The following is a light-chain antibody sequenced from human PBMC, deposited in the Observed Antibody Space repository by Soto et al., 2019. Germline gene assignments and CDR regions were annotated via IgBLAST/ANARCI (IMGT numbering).Light chain of an antibody. CDR2: DAS. J-gene: IGKJ1*01. V-gene: IGKV1-5*01. Sequence: DIQRTQSPSTLSASVGDRVTITCRASQSISSWLAWYQQKPGKAPKLLIYDASSLESGVPSRFSGSGSGTEFTLTISSLQPDDFATYYCQQYNSAWTFGQGTNVDIK. CDR1: QSISSW. CDR3: QQYNSAWT.